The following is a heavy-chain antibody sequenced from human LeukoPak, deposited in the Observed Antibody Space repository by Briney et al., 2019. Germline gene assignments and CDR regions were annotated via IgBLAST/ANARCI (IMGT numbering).Heavy chain of an antibody. CDR1: GFTFSSYA. V-gene: IGHV3-33*08. CDR3: ARGPQWELFDY. CDR2: IWYDGSNK. Sequence: PGRSLRLSCAASGFTFSSYAMHWVRQAPGKGLEWVAVIWYDGSNKYYADSVKGRFTISRDNSKNTLNLQMNSLRAEDTAVYYCARGPQWELFDYWGQGTLVTVSS. D-gene: IGHD1-26*01. J-gene: IGHJ4*02.